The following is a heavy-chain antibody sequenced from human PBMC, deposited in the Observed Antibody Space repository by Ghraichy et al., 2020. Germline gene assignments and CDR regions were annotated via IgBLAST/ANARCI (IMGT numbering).Heavy chain of an antibody. J-gene: IGHJ4*02. CDR1: GGSISSSSYY. Sequence: SETLSLTCTVSGGSISSSSYYWGWIRQPPGKGLEWIGSIYYGGSTYYNPSLKSRVTISVDTSKNQFSLKLSSVTAADTAVYYCATVRGSRGYFDYWGQGTLVTVSS. V-gene: IGHV4-39*01. D-gene: IGHD3-10*01. CDR2: IYYGGST. CDR3: ATVRGSRGYFDY.